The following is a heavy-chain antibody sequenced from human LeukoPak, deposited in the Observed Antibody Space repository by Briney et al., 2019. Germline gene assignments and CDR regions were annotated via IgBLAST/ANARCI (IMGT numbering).Heavy chain of an antibody. J-gene: IGHJ4*02. CDR1: GYSFSTYW. CDR2: IYPGDSDT. D-gene: IGHD6-19*01. CDR3: ARRYSSGWSVDY. V-gene: IGHV5-51*01. Sequence: GEPLKISCQGSGYSFSTYWIVWVRRMPGKGLEWMGIIYPGDSDTRYSPSFQGQVTISVDKSISTAYLQWSTLKASDTAIYYCARRYSSGWSVDYWGQGALVTVSS.